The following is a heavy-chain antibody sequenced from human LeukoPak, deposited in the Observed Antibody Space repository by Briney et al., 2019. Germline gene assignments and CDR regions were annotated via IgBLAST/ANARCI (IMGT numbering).Heavy chain of an antibody. CDR3: AREVDDSSGYRYFDY. V-gene: IGHV4-30-4*01. CDR2: IYYSGST. J-gene: IGHJ4*02. Sequence: PSETLSLTCTVSGGSISSGDYYWSWIRQPPGKGLEWIGYIYYSGSTYYNPSLKGRVTISVDTSKNQFSLKLSSVTAADTAVYYCAREVDDSSGYRYFDYWGQGTLVTVSS. D-gene: IGHD3-22*01. CDR1: GGSISSGDYY.